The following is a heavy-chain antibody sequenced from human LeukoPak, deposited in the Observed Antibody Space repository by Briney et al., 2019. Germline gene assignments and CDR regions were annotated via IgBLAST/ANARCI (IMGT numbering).Heavy chain of an antibody. Sequence: GGSLRLSCAASGFTFSSYAMHWVRQAPGKGLDWVAVISYDGSNKYYADSVKGRFTISRDNSKNTLYLQMNSLRAEDTAVYYCARDRLGIFDYWGQGTLVTVSS. V-gene: IGHV3-30*04. CDR3: ARDRLGIFDY. D-gene: IGHD7-27*01. J-gene: IGHJ4*02. CDR1: GFTFSSYA. CDR2: ISYDGSNK.